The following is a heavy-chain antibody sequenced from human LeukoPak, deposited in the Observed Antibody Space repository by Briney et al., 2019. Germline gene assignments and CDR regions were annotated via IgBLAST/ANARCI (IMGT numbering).Heavy chain of an antibody. D-gene: IGHD6-13*01. CDR1: GGTFSSYT. CDR3: ARGDSSSWYNQEYYFDY. J-gene: IGHJ4*02. V-gene: IGHV1-69*02. CDR2: IIPILCIA. Sequence: AASVKVSCKASGGTFSSYTISWVRQAPGQGLEWMGRIIPILCIANYAQKFQGRVTITADKSTSTAYMGLSSLRSEDTAVYYCARGDSSSWYNQEYYFDYWGQGTLVTVSS.